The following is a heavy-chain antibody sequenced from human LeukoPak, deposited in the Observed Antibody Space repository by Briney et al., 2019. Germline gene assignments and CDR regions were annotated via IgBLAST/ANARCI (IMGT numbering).Heavy chain of an antibody. CDR3: AACGSPGTDASYYWYFDL. CDR1: GFTFTSSA. V-gene: IGHV1-58*02. D-gene: IGHD1-1*01. CDR2: IVVGSGNT. Sequence: SVKVSCKASGFTFTSSAMQWLRQARGQRLDWIGWIVVGSGNTHYAQKFQERLTITRDMSTSTAYMDLSSLRSEDTAVYYCAACGSPGTDASYYWYFDLWGRGTLVTVSS. J-gene: IGHJ2*01.